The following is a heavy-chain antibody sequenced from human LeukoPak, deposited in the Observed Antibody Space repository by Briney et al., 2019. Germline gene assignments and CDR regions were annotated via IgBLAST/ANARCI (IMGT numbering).Heavy chain of an antibody. J-gene: IGHJ4*02. Sequence: GGSLRLSCAASGFTFSSYSMNWVRQAPGKGLEWVSYISSSSTIYYADSVKGRFTISRDNAKNSLYLQMNSLRAEDTAVYYCARDRRIAARQDFDYWGQGTLVTVSS. V-gene: IGHV3-48*01. CDR1: GFTFSSYS. CDR2: ISSSSTI. CDR3: ARDRRIAARQDFDY. D-gene: IGHD6-6*01.